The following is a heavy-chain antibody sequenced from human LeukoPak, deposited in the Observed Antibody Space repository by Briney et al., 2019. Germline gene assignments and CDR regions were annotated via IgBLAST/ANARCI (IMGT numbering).Heavy chain of an antibody. Sequence: PSETLSLTCAVYGGSFTGYYWSWHRQPPGKGREWIGEINHSGSTNYNPSLKSRVTISVDTSKNQFSLKLSSVTAADTAVYDCARGGWAVAGTKYFQHWGQGSLVTVSS. CDR1: GGSFTGYY. V-gene: IGHV4-34*01. D-gene: IGHD6-19*01. CDR3: ARGGWAVAGTKYFQH. CDR2: INHSGST. J-gene: IGHJ1*01.